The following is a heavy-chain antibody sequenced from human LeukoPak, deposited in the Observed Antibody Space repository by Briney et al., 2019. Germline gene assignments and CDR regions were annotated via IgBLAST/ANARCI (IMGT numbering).Heavy chain of an antibody. CDR3: AREGRDEFWSGYLQDY. Sequence: PGGSLRLSCAASGFTFSSYWMSWVRQAPGKGLEWVANIKQDGSEKYYVDSVKGRFTISRDNAKNSLYLQMNSLRAEDTAVYYCAREGRDEFWSGYLQDYWGQGTLVTVSS. V-gene: IGHV3-7*01. CDR2: IKQDGSEK. J-gene: IGHJ4*02. CDR1: GFTFSSYW. D-gene: IGHD3-3*01.